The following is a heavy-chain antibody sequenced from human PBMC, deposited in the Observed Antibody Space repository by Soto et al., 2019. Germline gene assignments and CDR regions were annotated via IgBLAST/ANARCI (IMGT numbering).Heavy chain of an antibody. V-gene: IGHV3-21*01. J-gene: IGHJ4*02. Sequence: GGSLRLSCAASGFTFSSYSMNWVRQAPGKGLEWVSSISSSSSYIYYADSVKGRFTISRDNAKNSLYLQMNSLRAEDTAVYYCASGSQVRGVLPYYFDYWGQGTLVTVSS. D-gene: IGHD3-10*01. CDR3: ASGSQVRGVLPYYFDY. CDR1: GFTFSSYS. CDR2: ISSSSSYI.